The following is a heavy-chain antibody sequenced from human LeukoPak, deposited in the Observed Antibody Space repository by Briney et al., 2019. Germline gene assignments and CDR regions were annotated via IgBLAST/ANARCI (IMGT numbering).Heavy chain of an antibody. CDR1: GGSISSGDYY. CDR3: ARDISGGYNWFDP. CDR2: IYYSGST. V-gene: IGHV4-30-4*08. D-gene: IGHD1-20*01. Sequence: SETLSLTCTVSGGSISSGDYYWSWIRQPPGKGLEWIGYIYYSGSTYYNPSLKSRVTISVDTSKNQFSLKLSSVTAADTAVYYCARDISGGYNWFDPWGQGTLVTVSS. J-gene: IGHJ5*02.